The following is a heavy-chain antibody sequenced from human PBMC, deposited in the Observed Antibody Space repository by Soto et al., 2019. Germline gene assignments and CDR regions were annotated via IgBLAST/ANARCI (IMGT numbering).Heavy chain of an antibody. V-gene: IGHV4-39*07. CDR3: ARDQAAAAHYFDY. CDR1: GGSISSSSYY. CDR2: IYYSGST. Sequence: SETLSLTCTVSGGSISSSSYYWGWIRQPPGKGLEWIGSIYYSGSTYYNQSLKSQVTISVDTSKNQFSLKLSSVTAADTAVYYCARDQAAAAHYFDYWGQGTLVTVSS. J-gene: IGHJ4*02. D-gene: IGHD6-13*01.